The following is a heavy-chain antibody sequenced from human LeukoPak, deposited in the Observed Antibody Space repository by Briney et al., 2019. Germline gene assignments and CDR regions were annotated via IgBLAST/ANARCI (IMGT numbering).Heavy chain of an antibody. CDR3: ARLPHYYDSSGSQYYFDY. D-gene: IGHD3-22*01. CDR2: IYYSGST. CDR1: GGSISSSSYY. Sequence: PSETLSLTCTVSGGSISSSSYYWGWIRQPPGKGLEWIGSIYYSGSTYYNPSLKSRVTISVDTSKNQFSLKLSSVTAADTAVYYCARLPHYYDSSGSQYYFDYGGQGTLVTVS. J-gene: IGHJ4*02. V-gene: IGHV4-39*01.